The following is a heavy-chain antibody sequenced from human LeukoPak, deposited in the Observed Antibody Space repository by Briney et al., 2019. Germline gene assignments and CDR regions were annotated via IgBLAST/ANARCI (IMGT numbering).Heavy chain of an antibody. J-gene: IGHJ4*02. D-gene: IGHD3-10*01. Sequence: PGGSLRLSCAASGFTFSNYWMHWVRQAPGKGLEWIGSIYYSGSTYYNPPLKSRVTISVDTSKNQFSLKLSSVTAADTAVYYCARTMVRGATFDYWGQGTLVTVSS. CDR2: IYYSGST. CDR1: GFTFSNYW. V-gene: IGHV4-39*07. CDR3: ARTMVRGATFDY.